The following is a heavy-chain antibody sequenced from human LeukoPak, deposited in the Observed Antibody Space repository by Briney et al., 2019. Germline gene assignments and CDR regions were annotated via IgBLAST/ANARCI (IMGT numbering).Heavy chain of an antibody. CDR2: IYYSGSP. D-gene: IGHD1-26*01. CDR1: GGSISNNNYY. V-gene: IGHV4-39*01. J-gene: IGHJ4*02. Sequence: PSETLSLTCTVSGGSISNNNYYWAWIRQPPGKGLECIGSIYYSGSPYYNPSLKSRVTISVDTSKNQFSLRLSSVTAADTAVYYCASTSIVRVDYWGQGTLVTVSS. CDR3: ASTSIVRVDY.